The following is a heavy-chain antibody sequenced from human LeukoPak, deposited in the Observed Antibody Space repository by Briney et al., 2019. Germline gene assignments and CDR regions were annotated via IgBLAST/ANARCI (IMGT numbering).Heavy chain of an antibody. CDR1: GFTFSSYG. J-gene: IGHJ6*03. CDR3: ARDSYFYDSSGRNSYSYYCMDV. CDR2: ISGSGGST. D-gene: IGHD3-22*01. V-gene: IGHV3-23*01. Sequence: GGSLRLSCAASGFTFSSYGMSWVRQAPGKGLEWVSAISGSGGSTYYADSVKGRFTISRDNSKNTLYLQMNSLRAEDTAVYYCARDSYFYDSSGRNSYSYYCMDVWGKGTTVTVSS.